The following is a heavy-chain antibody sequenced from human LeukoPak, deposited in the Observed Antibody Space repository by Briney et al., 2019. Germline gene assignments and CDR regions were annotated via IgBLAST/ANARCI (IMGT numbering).Heavy chain of an antibody. CDR1: GFTFSSYA. Sequence: GRSLRLSCAASGFTFSSYAMHWVRQAPGKGLEWVAVISYDGSNKYYADSVKGRFTISRDNSKNTLYLQMNSLRAEDTAVYYCARDGGGNLDYWGQGTLVTVSS. J-gene: IGHJ4*02. CDR3: ARDGGGNLDY. V-gene: IGHV3-30-3*01. CDR2: ISYDGSNK. D-gene: IGHD4-23*01.